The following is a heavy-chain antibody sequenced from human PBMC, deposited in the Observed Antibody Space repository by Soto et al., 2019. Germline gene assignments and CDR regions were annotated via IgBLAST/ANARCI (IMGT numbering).Heavy chain of an antibody. CDR3: ARDFRTYSHGVDV. CDR2: INPSSGGT. J-gene: IGHJ6*02. CDR1: GCPFTGPY. Sequence: ASVKVSCKASGCPFTGPYIYWVRQAPGQGLEWMGWINPSSGGTEFAEKFQGRVTVTRDTSIRTVFLELNSLTSDDTGVYFCARDFRTYSHGVDVWGPGTEVTVSS. D-gene: IGHD4-4*01. V-gene: IGHV1-2*02.